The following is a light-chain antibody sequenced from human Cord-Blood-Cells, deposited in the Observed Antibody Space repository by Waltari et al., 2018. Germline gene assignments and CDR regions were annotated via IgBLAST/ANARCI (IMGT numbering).Light chain of an antibody. CDR3: QQRSNWLMYS. Sequence: EIVFTQSPATLSLSPGERVTLSCRASQSVSSYLAWYQQKPSQAPRLLIYDASNRATGIPARFSGSGSGTDFTLTISSLEPEDFAVYYCQQRSNWLMYSFGQGTKLEIK. J-gene: IGKJ2*03. CDR1: QSVSSY. CDR2: DAS. V-gene: IGKV3-11*01.